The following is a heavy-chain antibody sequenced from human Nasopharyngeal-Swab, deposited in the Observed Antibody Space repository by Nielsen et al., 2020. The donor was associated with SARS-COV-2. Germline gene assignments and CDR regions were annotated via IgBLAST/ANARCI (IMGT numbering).Heavy chain of an antibody. D-gene: IGHD3-16*01. CDR1: GCTFSSYA. CDR3: ARLGGYYYYGMDV. V-gene: IGHV1-69*13. Sequence: SVNVSCKASGCTFSSYAIRWVRQAPGQGLEWMGGIIPIFGKANYAQKFQGRVTITADESTSTAYMELSSLRSDDTAVYYCARLGGYYYYGMDVWGQGTTVTVSS. CDR2: IIPIFGKA. J-gene: IGHJ6*02.